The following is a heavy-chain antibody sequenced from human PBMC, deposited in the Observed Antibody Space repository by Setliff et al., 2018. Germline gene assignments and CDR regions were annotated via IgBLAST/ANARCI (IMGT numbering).Heavy chain of an antibody. D-gene: IGHD6-13*01. Sequence: GGSLRLSCAASGFSFSNYAMHWVRQAPGKGLEWAAVISYDGSNKFYADSVRGRFTISRDISKNTLYVQMNSLRPEDTAVYYCARSRYTSRWYEMSAMDVWGKGTTVTVSS. V-gene: IGHV3-30*01. CDR2: ISYDGSNK. CDR3: ARSRYTSRWYEMSAMDV. J-gene: IGHJ6*03. CDR1: GFSFSNYA.